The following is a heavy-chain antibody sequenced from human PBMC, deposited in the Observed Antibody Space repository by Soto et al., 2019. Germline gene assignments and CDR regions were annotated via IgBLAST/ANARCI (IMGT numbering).Heavy chain of an antibody. Sequence: EVQLVESGGGLVQPGGSLRLSCAASGFTFSDYWMSWVRQPPGKGLEWVANIKRDGSEKCYVDSVKGRLTISKDNTNNSVDLQMNSLRAEDTAVYYGAEYGDRRGWFDTWGQGTLVTVSS. CDR3: AEYGDRRGWFDT. V-gene: IGHV3-7*05. J-gene: IGHJ5*02. CDR1: GFTFSDYW. D-gene: IGHD4-17*01. CDR2: IKRDGSEK.